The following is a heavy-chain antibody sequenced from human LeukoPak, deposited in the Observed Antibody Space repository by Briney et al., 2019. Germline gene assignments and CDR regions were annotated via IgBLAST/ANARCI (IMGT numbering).Heavy chain of an antibody. CDR3: ARDDSSGYYPIF. D-gene: IGHD3-22*01. Sequence: GGSLRLSCAASGFTFSSYSMNWVRQASGKGLEWVSSISSSSSYIYYADSVKGRFTISRDNAKNSLYLQMNSLRAEDTAVYYCARDDSSGYYPIFWGQGTLVTVSS. CDR1: GFTFSSYS. V-gene: IGHV3-21*01. CDR2: ISSSSSYI. J-gene: IGHJ4*02.